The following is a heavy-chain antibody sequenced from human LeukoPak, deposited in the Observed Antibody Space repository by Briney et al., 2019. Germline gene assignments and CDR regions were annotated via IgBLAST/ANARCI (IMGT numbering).Heavy chain of an antibody. CDR1: GFTVSSNS. Sequence: GGSLRLSCTVSGFTVSSNSMSWVRQAPGKGLEWVANIKQDGSEKYYVDSVKGRFTISRDNAKNSLYLQMNSLRAEDTAVYYCARAYYYDSSGYYSFDYWGQGTLVTVSS. CDR3: ARAYYYDSSGYYSFDY. J-gene: IGHJ4*02. CDR2: IKQDGSEK. D-gene: IGHD3-22*01. V-gene: IGHV3-7*01.